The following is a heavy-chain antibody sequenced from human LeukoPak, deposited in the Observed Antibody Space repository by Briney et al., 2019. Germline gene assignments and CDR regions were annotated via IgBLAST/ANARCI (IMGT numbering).Heavy chain of an antibody. CDR1: GFTFSSYW. D-gene: IGHD3-9*01. CDR3: ARGSHVLRYFDWLTFDY. Sequence: GGSLRLSCAASGFTFSSYWMSWVRQAPGKGLEWVANIKQDGSEKYYVDSVKGRFTISRDNAKNSLYLQMNSLRAEDTAVYYCARGSHVLRYFDWLTFDYWGQGTLVTVSS. J-gene: IGHJ4*02. CDR2: IKQDGSEK. V-gene: IGHV3-7*03.